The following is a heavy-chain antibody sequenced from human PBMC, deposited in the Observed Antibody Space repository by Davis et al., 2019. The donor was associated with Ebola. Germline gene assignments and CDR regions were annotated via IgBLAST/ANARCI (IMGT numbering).Heavy chain of an antibody. V-gene: IGHV3-74*01. CDR2: INSDESGT. D-gene: IGHD3-22*01. J-gene: IGHJ4*02. CDR3: ARHGGYYYYYFDY. CDR1: EFTFSTYW. Sequence: GESLKISCAASEFTFSTYWMHWVRQAPGKGLVWVSRINSDESGTNYADSVKGRFTISRDNAKNSLYLQMNSLRAEDTAVYYCARHGGYYYYYFDYWGQGTLVTVSS.